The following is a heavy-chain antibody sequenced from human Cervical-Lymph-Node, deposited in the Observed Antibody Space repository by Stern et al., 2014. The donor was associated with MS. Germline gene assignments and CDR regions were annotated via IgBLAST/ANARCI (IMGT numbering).Heavy chain of an antibody. Sequence: QVQLVQSGGGVVQPGRSLRLSCAASGFTFSRYGMHWVRQAPGKGLEWVAVIWYDGSNDNYVDSVKGRFTISRDNSKNTLYLQMNSLRVEDTAVYYCVAYASGDNINHWGQGTLVTVSS. CDR1: GFTFSRYG. V-gene: IGHV3-33*03. CDR3: VAYASGDNINH. J-gene: IGHJ5*02. D-gene: IGHD6-19*01. CDR2: IWYDGSND.